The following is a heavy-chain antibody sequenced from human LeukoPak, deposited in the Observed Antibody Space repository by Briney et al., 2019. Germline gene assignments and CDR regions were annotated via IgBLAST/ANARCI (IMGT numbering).Heavy chain of an antibody. J-gene: IGHJ4*02. Sequence: SVKVSCKASGGTFSSYAISWVRQAPGQGLEWMGRIIPILGIANYAQKFQGRVTITADKSTSTAYMELRSLGSEDTAVYYCARALAAAGPNTFDYWGQGTLVTVSS. CDR1: GGTFSSYA. CDR2: IIPILGIA. V-gene: IGHV1-69*04. CDR3: ARALAAAGPNTFDY. D-gene: IGHD6-13*01.